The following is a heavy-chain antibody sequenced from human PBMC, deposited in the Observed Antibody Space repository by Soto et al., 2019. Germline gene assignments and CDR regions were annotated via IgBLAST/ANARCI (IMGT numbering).Heavy chain of an antibody. V-gene: IGHV5-51*01. D-gene: IGHD1-1*01. CDR2: IYPTDSDS. Sequence: PGESLKISCKASGYTFTSHWIGWVRQMPGKGLQWMGIIYPTDSDSRYSPSFQGQVTISADKSISTTYLRWSSLKASDSAMYYCAREEATTTPRWLDPWGQGTLVTVSS. CDR1: GYTFTSHW. CDR3: AREEATTTPRWLDP. J-gene: IGHJ5*02.